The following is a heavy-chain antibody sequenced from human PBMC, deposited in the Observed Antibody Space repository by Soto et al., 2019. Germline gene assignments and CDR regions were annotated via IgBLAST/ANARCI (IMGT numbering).Heavy chain of an antibody. J-gene: IGHJ4*02. CDR1: GFAFSDYY. CDR3: ASVRGAAPYYFDF. V-gene: IGHV3-11*05. D-gene: IGHD6-6*01. Sequence: QVQLVESGGGLVKPGGSLRLSCAVSGFAFSDYYMTWIRQAPGTGLEWVSYISSSTSHTNYADSVKGRFTISRDTAKNSLFPQRNTLRAQDSAVYYCASVRGAAPYYFDFWCQGTLVTVSS. CDR2: ISSSTSHT.